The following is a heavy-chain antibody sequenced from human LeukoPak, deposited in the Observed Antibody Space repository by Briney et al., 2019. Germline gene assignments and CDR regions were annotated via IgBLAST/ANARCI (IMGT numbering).Heavy chain of an antibody. D-gene: IGHD7-27*01. CDR3: ARWRPLGPSLDI. V-gene: IGHV3-64*01. CDR1: GFTFSSYA. Sequence: GGSLRLSCASSGFTFSSYAMHWVRQAPGKGLEYVSAISSNGGSTYYANSVKGRFTISRDNSKNTLYLQMGSLRAEDMAVYYCARWRPLGPSLDIWGQGTMVTVSS. J-gene: IGHJ3*02. CDR2: ISSNGGST.